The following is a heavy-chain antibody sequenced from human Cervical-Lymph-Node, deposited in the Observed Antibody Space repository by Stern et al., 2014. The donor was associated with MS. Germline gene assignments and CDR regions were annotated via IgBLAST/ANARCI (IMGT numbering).Heavy chain of an antibody. Sequence: VQLEESGPGLVKPSQTLSLTCTVSGGSINSGGYYWSWIRQPPGKGLEWIGYISYSGTTYYRSSLKSRITLSLDTSKNQFSLKLTAVTAADTALYYCARMVEGSYNLSPEFFDLWGQGTLVTVSS. CDR3: ARMVEGSYNLSPEFFDL. V-gene: IGHV4-31*03. D-gene: IGHD2-2*02. CDR1: GGSINSGGYY. J-gene: IGHJ4*02. CDR2: ISYSGTT.